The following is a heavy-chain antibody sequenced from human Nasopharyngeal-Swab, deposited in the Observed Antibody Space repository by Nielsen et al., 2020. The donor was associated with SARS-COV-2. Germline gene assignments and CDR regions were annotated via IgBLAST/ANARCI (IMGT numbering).Heavy chain of an antibody. CDR1: GFTFSSYG. V-gene: IGHV3-30*18. Sequence: GESLKISCAASGFTFSSYGMHWARQAPGKGLEWVAVISYDGSNKYYADSVKGRFTISRDNSKNTLYLQMNSLRAEDTAVYYCAKGWGGSYVDAFDIWGQGTMVTVSS. CDR3: AKGWGGSYVDAFDI. J-gene: IGHJ3*02. CDR2: ISYDGSNK. D-gene: IGHD1-26*01.